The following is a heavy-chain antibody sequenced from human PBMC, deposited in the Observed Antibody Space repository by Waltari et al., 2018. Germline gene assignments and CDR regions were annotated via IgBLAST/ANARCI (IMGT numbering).Heavy chain of an antibody. V-gene: IGHV3-74*01. CDR3: LRDAAYVFDI. CDR2: ISNDGSSR. D-gene: IGHD6-25*01. CDR1: GFPFSNYW. Sequence: EVQLVESGGGLVQPGGSMRLPCAASGFPFSNYWMHWVRQVPGKGLVWVSGISNDGSSRRYADSVTGRFTISRDNAKNTLYLQTNSLRAEDTAVYFCLRDAAYVFDIWGQGTMVTVSS. J-gene: IGHJ3*02.